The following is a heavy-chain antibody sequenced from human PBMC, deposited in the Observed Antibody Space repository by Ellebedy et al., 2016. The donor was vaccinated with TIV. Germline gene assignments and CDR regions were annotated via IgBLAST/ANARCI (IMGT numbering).Heavy chain of an antibody. CDR2: LYYSGST. J-gene: IGHJ3*02. CDR1: GGSISSSSYY. V-gene: IGHV4-39*01. D-gene: IGHD2-2*01. Sequence: SETLSLXXTVSGGSISSSSYYWGWIRQPPGKGLEWIGNLYYSGSTYYNPPLKSRVTISVDTSKNQFSLKLSSVTAADTAVYYCATSSSNSWAIMDIWGQGTMVTVSS. CDR3: ATSSSNSWAIMDI.